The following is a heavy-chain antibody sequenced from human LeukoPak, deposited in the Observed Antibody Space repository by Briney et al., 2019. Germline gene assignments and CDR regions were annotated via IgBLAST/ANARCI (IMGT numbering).Heavy chain of an antibody. V-gene: IGHV4-39*01. CDR2: IFYSGST. CDR1: GDSIGNSNYY. Sequence: PSEPLSLTCTVSGDSIGNSNYYWAWVRQPPGKGLEWLGSIFYSGSTYYNPSLKSRVTISVDTSKNQFSLNLHSVTAADTATYYCARRGITYSSSFFAYWGQGTLVTVSS. CDR3: ARRGITYSSSFFAY. D-gene: IGHD6-13*01. J-gene: IGHJ4*02.